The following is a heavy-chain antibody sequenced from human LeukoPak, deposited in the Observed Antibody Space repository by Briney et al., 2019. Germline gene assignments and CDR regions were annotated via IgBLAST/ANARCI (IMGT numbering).Heavy chain of an antibody. Sequence: SGASLRLSCAASGFTISCYARSWGHQAPGKRVEWGFAITGGCGSTYYAYSVKGRITISRDNSKNAQLLQINSLSADATAVYYCAKHRAARNYYQYYMDVWGKGTPVTVSS. CDR1: GFTISCYA. J-gene: IGHJ6*03. CDR3: AKHRAARNYYQYYMDV. CDR2: ITGGCGST. V-gene: IGHV3-23*01. D-gene: IGHD6-6*01.